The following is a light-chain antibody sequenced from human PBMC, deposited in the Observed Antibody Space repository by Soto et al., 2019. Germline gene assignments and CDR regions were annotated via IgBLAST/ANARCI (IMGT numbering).Light chain of an antibody. V-gene: IGLV4-69*01. J-gene: IGLJ2*01. CDR2: LDSDGSH. Sequence: QSVLTQSPSASASLGASVKLTCTLSSGHSSYAIAWHQQQPEKGPWYLMKLDSDGSHTKGDAIPDRLSGSSSGAERYLTISSLQSEDEADYYCQTWGTGIHVVFGGGTKVTVL. CDR1: SGHSSYA. CDR3: QTWGTGIHVV.